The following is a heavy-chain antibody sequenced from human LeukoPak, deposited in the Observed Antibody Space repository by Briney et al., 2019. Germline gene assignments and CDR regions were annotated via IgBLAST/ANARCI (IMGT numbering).Heavy chain of an antibody. CDR2: ISPSGDIK. J-gene: IGHJ5*02. CDR3: AKDPGRYFDWLSNSPPMGFDP. V-gene: IGHV3-23*01. D-gene: IGHD3-9*01. Sequence: GGSLRLSCVASGFTFSRHGMNWVRQAPGKGLEWVSGISPSGDIKYYADSVKGRFTISRDNSKNTLYLQMNSLRAEDTAVYYCAKDPGRYFDWLSNSPPMGFDPWGQGTLVTVSS. CDR1: GFTFSRHG.